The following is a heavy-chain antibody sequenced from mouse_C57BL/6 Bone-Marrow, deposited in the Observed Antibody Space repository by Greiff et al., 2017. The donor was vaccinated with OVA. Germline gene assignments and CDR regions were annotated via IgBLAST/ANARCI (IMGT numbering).Heavy chain of an antibody. CDR1: GFTFSSYA. CDR2: ISDGGSYT. D-gene: IGHD2-5*01. Sequence: EVKLQESGGGLVKPGGSLKLSCAASGFTFSSYAMSWVRQTPEKRLEWVATISDGGSYTYYPDNVKGRFTISRDNAKNNLYLQMSHLKSEDTAMYYCARVSYYSNYGFAYWGQGTLVTVSA. V-gene: IGHV5-4*03. J-gene: IGHJ3*01. CDR3: ARVSYYSNYGFAY.